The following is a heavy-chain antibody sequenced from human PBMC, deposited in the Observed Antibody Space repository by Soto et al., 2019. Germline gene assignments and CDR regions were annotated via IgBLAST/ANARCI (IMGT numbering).Heavy chain of an antibody. Sequence: QVQLVESGGGVVQPGRSLRLSCAASGFTFSSYGMHWVRQAPGKGLEWVAVIWYDGSNKYYADSVKGRFTISRDNSKSTLYLEMNSQSADDTAVYYCAIQKYVGYSSGWLGYWGQGTLVTVSS. CDR1: GFTFSSYG. V-gene: IGHV3-33*01. D-gene: IGHD6-19*01. CDR3: AIQKYVGYSSGWLGY. J-gene: IGHJ4*02. CDR2: IWYDGSNK.